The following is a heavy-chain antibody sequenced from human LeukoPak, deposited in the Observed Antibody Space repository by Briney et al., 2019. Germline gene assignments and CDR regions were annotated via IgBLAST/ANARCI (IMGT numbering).Heavy chain of an antibody. Sequence: SRTLSLTCALSGDSLSTNNCDNWVRQPPGKGLGWIGEMYHSGNVNYNPALQRRATISVDKPKNQFALKLTSVSAADTAVYYRARDLGSSTPSGVWGRGTTVTVSS. CDR1: GDSLSTNNC. D-gene: IGHD1-26*01. CDR3: ARDLGSSTPSGV. J-gene: IGHJ6*04. CDR2: MYHSGNV. V-gene: IGHV4-4*02.